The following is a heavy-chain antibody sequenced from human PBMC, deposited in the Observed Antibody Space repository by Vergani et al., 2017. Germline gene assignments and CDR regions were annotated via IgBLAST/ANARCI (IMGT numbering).Heavy chain of an antibody. Sequence: EVQLLESGGGLVQPGGSLRLSCAASGFTFSSYAMSWVRQAPGKGLEWVSYISSSGSTIYYADSVKGRFTISRDNAKNSLYLQMNSLRAEDTAVYYCARTSGSYFPDYWGQGTLVTVSS. CDR1: GFTFSSYA. J-gene: IGHJ4*02. CDR2: ISSSGSTI. D-gene: IGHD1-26*01. V-gene: IGHV3-48*03. CDR3: ARTSGSYFPDY.